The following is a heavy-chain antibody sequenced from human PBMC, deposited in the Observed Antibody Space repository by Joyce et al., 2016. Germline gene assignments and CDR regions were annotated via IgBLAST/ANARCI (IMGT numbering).Heavy chain of an antibody. CDR2: INPEGSDQ. D-gene: IGHD2-2*01. Sequence: EVQLVESGGGLVQPGGSLRLSCVVSGLTFSNSWMNWVRQAQGKGLEWVANINPEGSDQYYVDSLKGRFTISRDNAKNSLYLQMNSLRVEDTAVYYCTRISRIISGDYWGQGTLVTVSS. CDR3: TRISRIISGDY. CDR1: GLTFSNSW. J-gene: IGHJ4*02. V-gene: IGHV3-7*03.